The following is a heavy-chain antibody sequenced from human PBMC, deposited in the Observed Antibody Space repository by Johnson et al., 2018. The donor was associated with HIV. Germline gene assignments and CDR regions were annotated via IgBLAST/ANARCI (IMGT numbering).Heavy chain of an antibody. D-gene: IGHD6-6*01. J-gene: IGHJ3*02. CDR2: MKQDGSEQ. CDR1: GITFSNYW. Sequence: VQLVESGGGLVQPGGSLRLSCVASGITFSNYWMSWVRQAPGKGLEWVANMKQDGSEQYYVDSVKGRFTISRDNAKNSLYLQMNGLRAEDTAVYYCARGSSSSRFSPLGAFDIWGQGTMVTVSS. CDR3: ARGSSSSRFSPLGAFDI. V-gene: IGHV3-7*02.